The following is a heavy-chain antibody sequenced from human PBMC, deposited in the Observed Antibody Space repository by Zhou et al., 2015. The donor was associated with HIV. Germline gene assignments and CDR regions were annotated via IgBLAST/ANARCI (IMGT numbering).Heavy chain of an antibody. J-gene: IGHJ6*01. D-gene: IGHD3-10*01. CDR3: ARGKLLWFGGSGHYVMDV. Sequence: QVQLVQSGAEVKKSGSSVKVSCQTSGGTFSNYAFIWVRQAPGQGLEWMGGITPTFGGADYAQKLHGRVTITADESTRTAYMELSSLRSDDTAVYYCARGKLLWFGGSGHYVMDVWGQGTTVTVSS. CDR2: ITPTFGGA. CDR1: GGTFSNYA. V-gene: IGHV1-69*01.